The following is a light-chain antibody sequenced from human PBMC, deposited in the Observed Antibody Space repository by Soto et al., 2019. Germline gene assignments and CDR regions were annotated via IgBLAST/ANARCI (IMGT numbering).Light chain of an antibody. CDR1: QSISSY. CDR3: QKYGNFWT. Sequence: DIQMTQSPSSLSASVGDRVTITCRASQSISSYLNWYQQKPGKAPKLLIYAASSLQSGVPSRFSGSGSGTDFTLTISSLQPDDFAVYYCQKYGNFWTFGQGTKV. CDR2: AAS. J-gene: IGKJ1*01. V-gene: IGKV1-39*02.